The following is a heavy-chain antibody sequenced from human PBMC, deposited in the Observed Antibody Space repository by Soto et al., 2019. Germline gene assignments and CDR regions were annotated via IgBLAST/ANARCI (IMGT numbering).Heavy chain of an antibody. CDR2: IYYTGRT. CDR1: GGSISSSSYY. V-gene: IGHV4-39*01. D-gene: IGHD2-2*01. J-gene: IGHJ5*01. CDR3: ARSTIVPHLFEYPYLSCVQATLGSDS. Sequence: SETLSLTCAVSGGSISSSSYYWGWIRQPPGKGLEWIGNIYYTGRTYYTPSLKSRVTISVHTSNNQFSLKLSSVTAADTAVYYCARSTIVPHLFEYPYLSCVQATLGSDS.